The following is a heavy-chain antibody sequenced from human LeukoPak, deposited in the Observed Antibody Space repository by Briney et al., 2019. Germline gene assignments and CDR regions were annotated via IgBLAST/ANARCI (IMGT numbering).Heavy chain of an antibody. Sequence: SETLSLTCTVSGGSISSYYWSWIRQPPGKGLEWIGYVYSSGGTNYNPSLKSRVTISVDTSKNQFSLKLNSVTAADTAVYYCARYSYGGYHFDYWGQGTLVTVSS. D-gene: IGHD5-18*01. CDR1: GGSISSYY. J-gene: IGHJ4*02. V-gene: IGHV4-59*01. CDR2: VYSSGGT. CDR3: ARYSYGGYHFDY.